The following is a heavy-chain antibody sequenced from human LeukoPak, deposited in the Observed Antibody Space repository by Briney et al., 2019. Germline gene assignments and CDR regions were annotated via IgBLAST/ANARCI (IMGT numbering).Heavy chain of an antibody. Sequence: PGGSLRLSCAASGFTVSSNYMSWVRQAPGKGLEWVSVIYSGGSTYYADSVKGRFTISRDNSKNTLYLQMNSLRAEDTAVYYCAKVYSSSIRRPYFDYWGQGTLVTVSS. D-gene: IGHD6-6*01. V-gene: IGHV3-53*01. CDR2: IYSGGST. J-gene: IGHJ4*02. CDR3: AKVYSSSIRRPYFDY. CDR1: GFTVSSNY.